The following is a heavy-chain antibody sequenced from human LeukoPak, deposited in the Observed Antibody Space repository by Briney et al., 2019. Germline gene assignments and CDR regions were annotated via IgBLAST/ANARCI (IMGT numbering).Heavy chain of an antibody. J-gene: IGHJ4*02. CDR1: GFTFSSYA. D-gene: IGHD3-22*01. CDR3: AKGRTTHYYDSSGYYSINFDY. Sequence: GGSLRLSCAASGFTFSSYAMSWVRQAPGKGLEWVSGISGSGANTYYADSVKGRSTLSRDNSKNTLYRQLNSLRAEDTAVYYCAKGRTTHYYDSSGYYSINFDYWGQGTLVTVSS. V-gene: IGHV3-23*01. CDR2: ISGSGANT.